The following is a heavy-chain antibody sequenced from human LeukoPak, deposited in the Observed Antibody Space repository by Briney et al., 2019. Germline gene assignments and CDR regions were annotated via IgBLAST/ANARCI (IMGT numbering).Heavy chain of an antibody. Sequence: ASVKVSCKASGYTFTKYYIHLVRQAPGQGPEWMGIINPSGGSTSYAQKFQGRVTMTRDTSTSTVYMQLSSLRSEDKAVFYCARDRRPHYYDQNNYFAPAYWGQGTLVTVSS. V-gene: IGHV1-46*01. J-gene: IGHJ4*02. D-gene: IGHD3-3*01. CDR1: GYTFTKYY. CDR3: ARDRRPHYYDQNNYFAPAY. CDR2: INPSGGST.